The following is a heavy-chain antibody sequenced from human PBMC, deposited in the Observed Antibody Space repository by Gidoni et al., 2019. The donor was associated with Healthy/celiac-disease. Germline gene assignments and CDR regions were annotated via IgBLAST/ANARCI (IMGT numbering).Heavy chain of an antibody. CDR1: GGYISSSSYY. D-gene: IGHD3-10*01. J-gene: IGHJ5*02. CDR2: IYYSGST. CDR3: ARAGTVLWFGELHWFDP. V-gene: IGHV4-39*07. Sequence: QLQLQESGPGLVKPSETLSLTCTVSGGYISSSSYYWGWIRQPPGKGLEWLGSIYYSGSTYYNPSLKSRVTISVDTSKNQFSLKLSSVTAADTAVYYCARAGTVLWFGELHWFDPWGQGTLVTVSS.